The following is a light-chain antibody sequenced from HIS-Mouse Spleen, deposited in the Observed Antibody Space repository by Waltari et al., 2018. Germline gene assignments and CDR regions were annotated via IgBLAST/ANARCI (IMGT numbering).Light chain of an antibody. CDR2: EGS. V-gene: IGLV2-23*01. CDR3: CSYAGSSTPVV. CDR1: SSDVGSYHL. Sequence: QSALTQPASVSGSPGQSLTIPCTGTSSDVGSYHLVPWYQQHPGKAPKLMLYEGSKRPSGVSNRFSGSKSGNTASLTISGLQAEDEADYYCCSYAGSSTPVVFGGGTKLTVL. J-gene: IGLJ2*01.